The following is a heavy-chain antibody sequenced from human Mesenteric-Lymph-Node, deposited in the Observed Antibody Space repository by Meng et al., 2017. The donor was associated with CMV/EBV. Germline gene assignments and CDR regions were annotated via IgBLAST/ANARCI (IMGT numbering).Heavy chain of an antibody. CDR1: GFTFSSYA. V-gene: IGHV3-23*01. J-gene: IGHJ4*02. D-gene: IGHD6-25*01. CDR3: AREGIAAKLFDS. Sequence: GGSLRLSCAASGFTFSSYAMTWVRQAPGKGLEWVSGISGSGSSTYYADSVKGRFTIARDNSKSTVYLQMNSLRADDTAVYYCAREGIAAKLFDSWGQGTLVTVSS. CDR2: ISGSGSST.